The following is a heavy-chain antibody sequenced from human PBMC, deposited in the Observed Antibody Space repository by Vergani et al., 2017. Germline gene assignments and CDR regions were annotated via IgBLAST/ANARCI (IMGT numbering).Heavy chain of an antibody. CDR3: AKDKRYCSGGSFTPRGYYFDY. J-gene: IGHJ4*02. Sequence: EVQLLESGGGLVQSGGSLRLSCAASGFTFSSYAMSWVRQAPGKGLEWVSAISGSGGSTYYADSVKGRFTSSRDNSKNTLYLQMNSLRAEDTAVYYCAKDKRYCSGGSFTPRGYYFDYWGQGTLVTVSS. CDR1: GFTFSSYA. CDR2: ISGSGGST. D-gene: IGHD2-15*01. V-gene: IGHV3-23*01.